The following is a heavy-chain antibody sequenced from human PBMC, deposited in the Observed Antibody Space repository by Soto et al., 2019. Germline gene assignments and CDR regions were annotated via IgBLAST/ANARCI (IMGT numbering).Heavy chain of an antibody. CDR2: IIPIFGTA. J-gene: IGHJ6*02. CDR1: GGTFSSYS. Sequence: SLKVSCAASGGTFSSYSISWVRQAPGQGLEWMGGIIPIFGTANYAQKFQGRVTITADESTSTAYMELSTLRSKNTPVYYCSSPAGSPYYYFYGMDVWSHVTTVTV. CDR3: SSPAGSPYYYFYGMDV. V-gene: IGHV1-69*13. D-gene: IGHD6-13*01.